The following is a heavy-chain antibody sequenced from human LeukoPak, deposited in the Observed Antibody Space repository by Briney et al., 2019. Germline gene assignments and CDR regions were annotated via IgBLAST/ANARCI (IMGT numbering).Heavy chain of an antibody. V-gene: IGHV1-2*02. CDR2: INPNSGGT. CDR3: ARSQYLLLSWWNAFDI. CDR1: GYTFTGYY. J-gene: IGHJ3*02. D-gene: IGHD2-2*01. Sequence: ASVKVPCKASGYTFTGYYIHWVRQAPGQGLEWMGWINPNSGGTNYAQKFQGRVTMTTDTSTSTAHVELRNLRSDDTAMYYCARSQYLLLSWWNAFDIWGQGTMVTVSS.